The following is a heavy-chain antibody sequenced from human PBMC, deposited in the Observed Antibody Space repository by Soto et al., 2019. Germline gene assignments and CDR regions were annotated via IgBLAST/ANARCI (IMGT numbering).Heavy chain of an antibody. CDR3: ARTPYYYGSGSYQNPDY. Sequence: ASVKVSCKASGYTFTSYDINWVRQATGQGLEWMGWMNPNSGNTGYAQKFQGRVTITRNNSTSTAYMELSSLRSEDTAVYYCARTPYYYGSGSYQNPDYWGQGTLVTVSS. CDR1: GYTFTSYD. D-gene: IGHD3-10*01. J-gene: IGHJ4*02. CDR2: MNPNSGNT. V-gene: IGHV1-8*01.